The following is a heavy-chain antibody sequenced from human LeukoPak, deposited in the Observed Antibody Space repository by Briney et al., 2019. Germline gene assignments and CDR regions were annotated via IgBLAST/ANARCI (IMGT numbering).Heavy chain of an antibody. CDR3: ARFIGYSSGWFEF. V-gene: IGHV4-59*01. D-gene: IGHD6-19*01. CDR1: GGSTSSYY. J-gene: IGHJ4*02. Sequence: SETLSLTCTVSGGSTSSYYWTWIRQPPGKGLEWIGYIYYSGITNYNPSLKSRVFISVDTSKNQFSLKLSSVTAADTAVYYCARFIGYSSGWFEFWGQGTLVTVSS. CDR2: IYYSGIT.